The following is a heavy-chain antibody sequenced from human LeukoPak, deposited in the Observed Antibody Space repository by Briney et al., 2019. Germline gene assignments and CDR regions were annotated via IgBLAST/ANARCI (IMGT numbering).Heavy chain of an antibody. D-gene: IGHD3-9*01. V-gene: IGHV3-23*01. CDR1: GFTFSSFA. Sequence: PGGSLRLSCAASGFTFSSFAINWVRQAPGKGLEWVSVISGSGYSTYYADSVKGRFTISRDNSKNTLYLQMNSLRAEDTAIYYCAKDRPPDILTGEMFDAFDIWGQGTMVTVSS. J-gene: IGHJ3*02. CDR2: ISGSGYST. CDR3: AKDRPPDILTGEMFDAFDI.